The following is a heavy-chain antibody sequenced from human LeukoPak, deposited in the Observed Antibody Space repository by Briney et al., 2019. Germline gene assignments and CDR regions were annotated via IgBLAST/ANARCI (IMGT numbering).Heavy chain of an antibody. CDR3: AHKRVYGDYFYFQH. Sequence: GGSLRLSCIVSGFTLSSYEMTWFRQAPGKGLEWVSAISGSGGSTYYADSVKGRFTISRDNSKNMLYLQMNSLRAEDTAVYYCAHKRVYGDYFYFQHWGQGTLVTVSS. J-gene: IGHJ1*01. V-gene: IGHV3-23*01. CDR1: GFTLSSYE. D-gene: IGHD4-17*01. CDR2: ISGSGGST.